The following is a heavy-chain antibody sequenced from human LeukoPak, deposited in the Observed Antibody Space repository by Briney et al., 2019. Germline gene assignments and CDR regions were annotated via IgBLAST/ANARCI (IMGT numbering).Heavy chain of an antibody. CDR1: GFTFSDYY. CDR2: ISSSGSTI. V-gene: IGHV3-11*04. J-gene: IGHJ4*02. CDR3: ARDKAYYDILTGYSNFDY. Sequence: GGSLRLSCAASGFTFSDYYMSWIRQAPGKGLEWVSYISSSGSTIYYADSVKGRFTISRDNAKNSLYLQMNSLRAEDTAVYYCARDKAYYDILTGYSNFDYWGQGTLVTVSS. D-gene: IGHD3-9*01.